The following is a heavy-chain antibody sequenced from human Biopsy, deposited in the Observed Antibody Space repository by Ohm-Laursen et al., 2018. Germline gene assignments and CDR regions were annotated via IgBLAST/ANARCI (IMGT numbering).Heavy chain of an antibody. Sequence: PTQTLTLTCSFSGFSLSAREMCVSWIRQAPGKALEWLARVDWDDYKDYSASLQTKLSISKDTSNDQVVLTVNNVDPADTATYYCACTPILIVSAGLVYRHRRHLQGMDVWGQGIAVTVS. J-gene: IGHJ6*02. D-gene: IGHD6-13*01. CDR1: GFSLSAREMC. CDR3: ACTPILIVSAGLVYRHRRHLQGMDV. V-gene: IGHV2-70*11. CDR2: VDWDDYK.